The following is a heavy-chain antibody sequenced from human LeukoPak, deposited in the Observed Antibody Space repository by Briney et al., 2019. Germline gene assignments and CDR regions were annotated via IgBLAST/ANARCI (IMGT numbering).Heavy chain of an antibody. CDR2: ISYDGSNK. D-gene: IGHD3-10*01. CDR3: ARTGYGSGSYYFDY. CDR1: GFTFSSYA. V-gene: IGHV3-30-3*01. Sequence: GGSLRLPCAASGFTFSSYAMHWVRQAPGKGLEWVAVISYDGSNKYYADSVKGRFTISRDNSKNTLYLQMNSLRAEDTAVYYCARTGYGSGSYYFDYWGQGTLVTVSS. J-gene: IGHJ4*02.